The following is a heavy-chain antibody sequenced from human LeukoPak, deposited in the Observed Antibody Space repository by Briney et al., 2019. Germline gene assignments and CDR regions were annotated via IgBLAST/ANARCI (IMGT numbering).Heavy chain of an antibody. D-gene: IGHD6-6*01. J-gene: IGHJ4*02. Sequence: SETLSLTCAVYGGSLSGYYWSWIRQPPGKGLEWMGEINHSGSTNYNPSLKSRVTISVDTSKNQFSLKLSSVTAADTAVYYCARLGIAARPGFIAAANWGQGTLVTVSS. V-gene: IGHV4-34*01. CDR3: ARLGIAARPGFIAAAN. CDR2: INHSGST. CDR1: GGSLSGYY.